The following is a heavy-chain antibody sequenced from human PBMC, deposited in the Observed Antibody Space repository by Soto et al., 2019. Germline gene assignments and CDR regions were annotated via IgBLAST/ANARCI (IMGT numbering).Heavy chain of an antibody. D-gene: IGHD2-15*01. J-gene: IGHJ5*02. Sequence: GGSLRLSCAASGFTFSSYWMHWVRQAPGKGLVWVSRINSDGSSTSYADSVKGRFTISRDNAKNTLYLQMNSLRAEDTAVYYCARGGGGGLFDPWGQGTMVTVSS. CDR1: GFTFSSYW. V-gene: IGHV3-74*01. CDR3: ARGGGGGLFDP. CDR2: INSDGSST.